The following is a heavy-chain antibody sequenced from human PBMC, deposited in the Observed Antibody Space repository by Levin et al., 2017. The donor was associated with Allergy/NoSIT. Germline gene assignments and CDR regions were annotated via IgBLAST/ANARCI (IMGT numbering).Heavy chain of an antibody. J-gene: IGHJ4*02. CDR3: AKALSAYYNTIEDY. V-gene: IGHV3-23*01. D-gene: IGHD3-3*01. Sequence: GGSLRLSCAASGFTFSSYAMTWVRQAPGKGLEWVSAISGSGSGSGGSTYYADSVEGRFTISRDNSKNTLYLQMNSLRAEDTAVYYCAKALSAYYNTIEDYWGQGTLVTVSS. CDR1: GFTFSSYA. CDR2: ISGSGSGSGGST.